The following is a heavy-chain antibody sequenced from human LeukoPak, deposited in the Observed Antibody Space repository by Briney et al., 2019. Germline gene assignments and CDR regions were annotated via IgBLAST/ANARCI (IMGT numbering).Heavy chain of an antibody. V-gene: IGHV3-21*01. D-gene: IGHD3-16*01. CDR1: GFSFSDYD. Sequence: GGSLRLSCSASGFSFSDYDMNWFRQAPGKGLEWISSISGRSSHVYYGDSVKGRFSISRDNAMNSVFLRMNSLGVDDTAVYYCGRAFPPLRTASAGDLWGQGTLVTVSS. J-gene: IGHJ4*02. CDR2: ISGRSSHV. CDR3: GRAFPPLRTASAGDL.